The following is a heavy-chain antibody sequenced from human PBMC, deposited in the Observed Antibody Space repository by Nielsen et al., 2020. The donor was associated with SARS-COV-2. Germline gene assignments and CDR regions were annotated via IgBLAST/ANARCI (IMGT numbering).Heavy chain of an antibody. Sequence: GGSLRLSCAASGFTFSDYYMSWIRQAPGKGLEWVSYISSSGSTIYYADSVKGRFTISRDNAKNSLYLQMNSLRAEDTAVYYCARGRDIVVVPAAIPGYYYYGMDVWGQGTTVTVSS. J-gene: IGHJ6*02. D-gene: IGHD2-2*02. CDR1: GFTFSDYY. CDR2: ISSSGSTI. CDR3: ARGRDIVVVPAAIPGYYYYGMDV. V-gene: IGHV3-11*04.